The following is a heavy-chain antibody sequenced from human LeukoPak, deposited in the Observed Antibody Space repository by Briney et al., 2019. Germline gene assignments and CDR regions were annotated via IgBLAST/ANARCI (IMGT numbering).Heavy chain of an antibody. CDR1: GFTFSSYG. CDR3: AKDRSSSWYGRPDY. D-gene: IGHD6-13*01. J-gene: IGHJ4*02. CDR2: ISGSGGST. V-gene: IGHV3-23*01. Sequence: GGSLRLSCAASGFTFSSYGMSWVRQAPGKGLEWVSAISGSGGSTYYADSVKGRFTISRDNSKNTLYLQMNSLRAEDTAVYYCAKDRSSSWYGRPDYWGQGTLVTVSS.